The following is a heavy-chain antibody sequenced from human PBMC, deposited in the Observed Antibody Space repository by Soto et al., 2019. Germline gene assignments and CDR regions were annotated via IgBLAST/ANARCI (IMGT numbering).Heavy chain of an antibody. Sequence: LVESGGGVAQPGRSLRLSCATSGFSFSPSGMHWVRQAPGKGLEWVAIIWYDGSTTYYADSVKGRFTISRDNSKNTLYLQRNRRRDEDTAVYYCARDCRHYDVDYWGQGTLVTVSS. CDR3: ARDCRHYDVDY. CDR2: IWYDGSTT. V-gene: IGHV3-33*01. CDR1: GFSFSPSG. D-gene: IGHD5-12*01. J-gene: IGHJ4*02.